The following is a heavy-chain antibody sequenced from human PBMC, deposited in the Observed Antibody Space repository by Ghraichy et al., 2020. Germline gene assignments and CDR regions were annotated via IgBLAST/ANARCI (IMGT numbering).Heavy chain of an antibody. D-gene: IGHD2-2*01. Sequence: GGSLRLSCAASGFTFSSYSMNWVRQAPGKGLEWVSSISSSSSYIYYADSVKGRFTISRDNAKNSLYLQMNSLRAEDTAVYYCARDEAEYCSSTSCFNAEYFQHWGQGTLVTVSS. CDR3: ARDEAEYCSSTSCFNAEYFQH. V-gene: IGHV3-21*01. CDR1: GFTFSSYS. CDR2: ISSSSSYI. J-gene: IGHJ1*01.